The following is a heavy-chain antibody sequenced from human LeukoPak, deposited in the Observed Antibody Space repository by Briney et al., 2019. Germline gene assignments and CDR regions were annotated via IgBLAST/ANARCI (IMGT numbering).Heavy chain of an antibody. Sequence: GGSLRLSCAASGFTFSSYWMHWVRQAPGKGLVWVSRINSDGSSTSYADSVKGRFTISRDNAKNTLYLQMNSLRAEDTAVYYCARAASWFTMVRGEYNWFDPWGQGTLVTVSS. D-gene: IGHD3-10*01. CDR3: ARAASWFTMVRGEYNWFDP. J-gene: IGHJ5*02. CDR2: INSDGSST. V-gene: IGHV3-74*01. CDR1: GFTFSSYW.